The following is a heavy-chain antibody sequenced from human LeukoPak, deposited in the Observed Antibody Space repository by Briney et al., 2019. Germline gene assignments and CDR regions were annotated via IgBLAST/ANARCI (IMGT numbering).Heavy chain of an antibody. Sequence: SETLSLTCTISGGSISSYYWSWVRQPPGKGLEWIGYIYYSGSTKYNPSLKSRDTIAVDTSKNQFSLRLTSVTAADTAVYYCAREDYYDSGSNDYWGQGTLVTVSS. CDR3: AREDYYDSGSNDY. CDR1: GGSISSYY. D-gene: IGHD3-22*01. CDR2: IYYSGST. V-gene: IGHV4-59*01. J-gene: IGHJ4*02.